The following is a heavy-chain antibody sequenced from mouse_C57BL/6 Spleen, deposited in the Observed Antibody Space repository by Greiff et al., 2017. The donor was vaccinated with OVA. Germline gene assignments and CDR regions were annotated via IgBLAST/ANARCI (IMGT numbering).Heavy chain of an antibody. J-gene: IGHJ4*01. Sequence: QVHVKQPGAELVMPGASVKLSCKASGYTFTSYWMHWVKQRPGQGLEWIGEIDPSDSYTNYNQKFKGKSTLTVDKSSSTAYMQLSSLTSEDSAVYYCARGYYDYPYYYAMDYWGQGTSVTVSS. CDR2: IDPSDSYT. CDR3: ARGYYDYPYYYAMDY. V-gene: IGHV1-69*01. CDR1: GYTFTSYW. D-gene: IGHD2-4*01.